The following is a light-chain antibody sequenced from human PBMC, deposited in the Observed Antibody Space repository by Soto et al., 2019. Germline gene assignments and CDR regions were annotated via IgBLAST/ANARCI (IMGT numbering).Light chain of an antibody. CDR2: GAS. V-gene: IGKV3-15*01. CDR3: QQYNNWPLT. CDR1: QTVGSN. J-gene: IGKJ4*01. Sequence: EVVMTQSPATLSVSPGEIATLSCRASQTVGSNLAWYQQKPGQAPRLLIYGASTRATGIPARFSGSGSGTEFTLTIGSLQSEDCALYSCQQYNNWPLTFGGGTKVEIK.